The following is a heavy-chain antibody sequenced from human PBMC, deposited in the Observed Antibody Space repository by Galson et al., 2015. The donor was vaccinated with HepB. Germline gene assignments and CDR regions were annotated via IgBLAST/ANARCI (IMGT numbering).Heavy chain of an antibody. CDR3: ARWMGNNWFDP. J-gene: IGHJ5*02. CDR2: ISDYHRKT. CDR1: GYTFVSYG. V-gene: IGHV1-18*04. D-gene: IGHD7-27*01. Sequence: SVKVSCKASGYTFVSYGISWVRQAPGQGLEWMGWISDYHRKTNYAQKFQGRVTMTTDTSTSTAYMELRSLTSDDTAVYYCARWMGNNWFDPWGQGTLVTVSS.